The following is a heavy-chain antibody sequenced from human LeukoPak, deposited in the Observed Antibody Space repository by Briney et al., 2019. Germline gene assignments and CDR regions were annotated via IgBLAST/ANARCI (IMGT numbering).Heavy chain of an antibody. Sequence: TSETLSLTCAVYGGSFSGYYWSWIRQPPGKGLEWIGEINHSGSTNYNPSLKSRVTISVDTSKNQFSLKLSSVTAADTAVYYCARGSWPNYFDYWGQGTLVTVSS. J-gene: IGHJ4*02. D-gene: IGHD6-13*01. V-gene: IGHV4-34*01. CDR3: ARGSWPNYFDY. CDR2: INHSGST. CDR1: GGSFSGYY.